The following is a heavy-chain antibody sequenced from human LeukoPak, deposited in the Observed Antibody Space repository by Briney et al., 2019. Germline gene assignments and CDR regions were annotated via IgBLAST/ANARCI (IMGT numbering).Heavy chain of an antibody. J-gene: IGHJ4*02. CDR1: GFTFSSYG. Sequence: GGSLRLSCAASGFTFSSYGMSWVRQAPGKGLEWVSYISSSGSTIYYADSVKGRFAISRDNAKNSLYLQMNSLRAEDTAVYYCARDKAVGPTLLDYWGQGTLVTVSS. D-gene: IGHD1-26*01. V-gene: IGHV3-48*04. CDR3: ARDKAVGPTLLDY. CDR2: ISSSGSTI.